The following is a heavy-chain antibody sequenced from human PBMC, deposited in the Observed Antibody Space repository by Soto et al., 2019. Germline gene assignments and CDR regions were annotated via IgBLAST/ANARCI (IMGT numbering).Heavy chain of an antibody. CDR1: GFTFSSYG. Sequence: GGSLRLSCAASGFTFSSYGMHWVRQAPGKGLEWVAVISYDGSNKYYADSVKGRFTISRDNSKNTLYLQVNSLRAEDTAVYYCAKDHKAWWELPPYHFDYWGQGTLVTVSS. J-gene: IGHJ4*02. V-gene: IGHV3-30*18. CDR2: ISYDGSNK. CDR3: AKDHKAWWELPPYHFDY. D-gene: IGHD1-26*01.